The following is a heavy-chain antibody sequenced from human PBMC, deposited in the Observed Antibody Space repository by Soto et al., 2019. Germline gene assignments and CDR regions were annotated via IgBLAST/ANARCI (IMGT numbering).Heavy chain of an antibody. J-gene: IGHJ4*02. D-gene: IGHD3-22*01. V-gene: IGHV4-30-4*01. CDR2: IFHSGST. CDR1: GDSFSGADYY. CDR3: ARGRGHYYGRSGYHFDL. Sequence: QVQLQESGPGLVKPSQTLSLSCTLSGDSFSGADYYWSWIRQPPGKGLEWIGYIFHSGSTSYNPSLKSRITISLDSSKNQFSLNLRSVTAADTAVYYCARGRGHYYGRSGYHFDLWGQGTLVTVSS.